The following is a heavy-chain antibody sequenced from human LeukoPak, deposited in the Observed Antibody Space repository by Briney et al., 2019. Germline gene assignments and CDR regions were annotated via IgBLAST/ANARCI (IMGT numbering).Heavy chain of an antibody. CDR3: ERLVYPTSGYYYYYYYMDV. CDR1: SGSFSSYY. V-gene: IGHV4-34*01. Sequence: KPSETLSLTCAVYSGSFSSYYWSWIRQPPGKGLEWIGEINHSGSTNCNPSLKSRVTISVDTSKNQFSLKLSSVTAADTAVYYCERLVYPTSGYYYYYYYMDVWGKGTTVTVSS. CDR2: INHSGST. D-gene: IGHD3-22*01. J-gene: IGHJ6*03.